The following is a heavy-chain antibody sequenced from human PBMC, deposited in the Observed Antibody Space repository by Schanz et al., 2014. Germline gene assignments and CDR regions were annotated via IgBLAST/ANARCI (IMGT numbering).Heavy chain of an antibody. D-gene: IGHD3-9*01. V-gene: IGHV3-72*01. Sequence: VYLVESGGDLVKPGGSLRLSCAASGFTFSDYYMAWIRQAPGKGLEWVGHSRNKGHSYTPEYAASVKGRFTISRDESESSLYLQMDSLKTEDTAVYYCARRNFYDKSAAFDYWGQGSLVTVSS. CDR1: GFTFSDYY. J-gene: IGHJ4*02. CDR3: ARRNFYDKSAAFDY. CDR2: SRNKGHSYTP.